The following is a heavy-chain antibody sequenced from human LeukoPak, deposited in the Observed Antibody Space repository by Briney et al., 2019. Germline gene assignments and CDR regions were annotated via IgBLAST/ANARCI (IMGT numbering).Heavy chain of an antibody. D-gene: IGHD1-26*01. CDR1: GGSISISNYY. J-gene: IGHJ4*02. V-gene: IGHV4-39*01. CDR2: ISYSGT. Sequence: SETLSLTCTVSGGSISISNYYWGWIRQPPGRGLEWIGSISYSGTYYNPSLKSRLTISVDTSKNHFSLNLRSVTAADTAVYYCARRTSNPVGAIDYWGQGTLVAVSS. CDR3: ARRTSNPVGAIDY.